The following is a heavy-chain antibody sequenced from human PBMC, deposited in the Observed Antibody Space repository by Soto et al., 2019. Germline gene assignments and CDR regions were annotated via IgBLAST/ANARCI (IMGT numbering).Heavy chain of an antibody. CDR2: IYSGGST. V-gene: IGHV3-53*01. CDR1: GFTVSSNY. CDR3: ATHSSSHPKYYYYGMDV. D-gene: IGHD6-13*01. Sequence: GGSLRLSCAASGFTVSSNYMSWVRQAPGKGLEWVSVIYSGGSTYDADSVKGRFTISRDNSKNTLYLQMNSLRAEDTAVHYCATHSSSHPKYYYYGMDVWGQGTTVTGSS. J-gene: IGHJ6*02.